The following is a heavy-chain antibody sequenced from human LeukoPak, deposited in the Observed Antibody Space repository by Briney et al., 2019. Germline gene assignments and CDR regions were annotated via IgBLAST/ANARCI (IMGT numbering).Heavy chain of an antibody. J-gene: IGHJ4*02. V-gene: IGHV3-33*01. D-gene: IGHD2-21*02. Sequence: GGSLRLSCAASGFTFSSYGMHWVRQAPGKGLEWVAIIWYDGTNKYYAASVKGRSTISRDNSKNTLYLQMNSLRAEDTAVYYCARDSCGGDCYPYTFDYWGQGTLVTVSS. CDR1: GFTFSSYG. CDR3: ARDSCGGDCYPYTFDY. CDR2: IWYDGTNK.